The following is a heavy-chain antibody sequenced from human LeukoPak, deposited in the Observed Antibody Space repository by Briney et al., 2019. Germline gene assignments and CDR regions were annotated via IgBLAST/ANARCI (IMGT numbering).Heavy chain of an antibody. CDR3: ARVGGLTYYDFWSGYPNWFDP. Sequence: ASVKVSCKASGYTFTSYAMNWVRQAPGQGLEWMGWINTNTGNPTYAQGFTGRFVFSLDTSVSTAYLQISSLKAEDTAVYYCARVGGLTYYDFWSGYPNWFDPWGQGTLVTVSS. CDR2: INTNTGNP. J-gene: IGHJ5*02. V-gene: IGHV7-4-1*02. D-gene: IGHD3-3*01. CDR1: GYTFTSYA.